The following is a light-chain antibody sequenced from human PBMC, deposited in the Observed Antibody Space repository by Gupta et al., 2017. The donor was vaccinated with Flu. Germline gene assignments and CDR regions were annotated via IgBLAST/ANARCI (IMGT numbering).Light chain of an antibody. CDR1: SPNIGSHS. J-gene: IGLJ3*02. Sequence: QSVLPQPPSASGPPGQRVTISCSGSSPNIGSHSVTWYQHLPGTAHKLLIYDNNQRPAGVPVRFSGSKSGTAASLAISGLQEEEEADYYCAAGDDSMQGLFGGGTKLTVL. V-gene: IGLV1-44*01. CDR3: AAGDDSMQGL. CDR2: DNN.